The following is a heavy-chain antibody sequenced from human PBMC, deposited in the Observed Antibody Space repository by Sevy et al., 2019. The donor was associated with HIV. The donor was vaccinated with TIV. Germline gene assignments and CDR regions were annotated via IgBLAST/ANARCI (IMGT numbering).Heavy chain of an antibody. CDR1: GFTFSSYA. Sequence: GGSLRLSCAASGFTFSSYAMSWVRQAPGKGLEWVSAISGSGGSTYYADSVKGRFTISRDNSKNTLYLQMNSLRAEDTAVYYCAKGGGSLRSVDCGDYEAHFAFDIWGQGTMVTVSS. D-gene: IGHD4-17*01. J-gene: IGHJ3*02. CDR3: AKGGGSLRSVDCGDYEAHFAFDI. V-gene: IGHV3-23*01. CDR2: ISGSGGST.